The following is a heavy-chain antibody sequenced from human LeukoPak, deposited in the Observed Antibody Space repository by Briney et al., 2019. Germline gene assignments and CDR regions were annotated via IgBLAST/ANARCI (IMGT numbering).Heavy chain of an antibody. CDR3: ARDAAFSSSWYWFDP. D-gene: IGHD6-13*01. CDR1: GGSFSGYY. J-gene: IGHJ5*02. Sequence: SETLSLTCAVYGGSFSGYYWSWIRQPPGKGLEWIGYIYYSGSTNYNPSLKSRVTISVDTSKNQFSLKRSSVTAADTAVYYCARDAAFSSSWYWFDPWGQGTLVTVSS. V-gene: IGHV4-59*01. CDR2: IYYSGST.